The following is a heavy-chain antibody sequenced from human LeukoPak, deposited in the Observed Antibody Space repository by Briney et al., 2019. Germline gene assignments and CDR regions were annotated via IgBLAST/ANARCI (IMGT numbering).Heavy chain of an antibody. CDR1: GGSIGIYY. CDR3: ARGWALRGKKSCLDY. V-gene: IGHV4-59*10. J-gene: IGHJ4*02. Sequence: PSETLSLTCTVYGGSIGIYYWTWIRQSAGKWLEWLGLMNASGDFNYNPFLKSRVTISVDTSRNHFTLNLNSLTAATTALYYVARGWALRGKKSCLDYWGRGKVVTVSS. CDR2: MNASGDF. D-gene: IGHD1-26*01.